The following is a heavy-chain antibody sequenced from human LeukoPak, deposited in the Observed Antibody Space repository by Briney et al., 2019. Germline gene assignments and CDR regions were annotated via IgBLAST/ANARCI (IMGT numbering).Heavy chain of an antibody. CDR1: GFTLSSYW. Sequence: GGSLRLSCAASGFTLSSYWMSWVRQAPGKGLEWVANIKQDGSEKYYVDSVKGRFTISRDNAKNSLYLQMNSLRAEDTALYYCASGRQLGYWGQGTLVTVSS. D-gene: IGHD3-16*01. CDR3: ASGRQLGY. V-gene: IGHV3-7*01. CDR2: IKQDGSEK. J-gene: IGHJ4*02.